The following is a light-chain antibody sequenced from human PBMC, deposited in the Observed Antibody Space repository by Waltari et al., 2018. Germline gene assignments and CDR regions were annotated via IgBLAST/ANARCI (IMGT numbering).Light chain of an antibody. V-gene: IGLV1-51*01. Sequence: QSVLTQPPSVSAAPGQKVTISCSGSHSNIGNNYVAWYQQLPGTAPKLLIYDNSERPSGIPDRFSGSKSGTSATLDITGLQTGDEADYYCATWDSSLSALFGGGTKLTVL. CDR3: ATWDSSLSAL. CDR1: HSNIGNNY. CDR2: DNS. J-gene: IGLJ3*02.